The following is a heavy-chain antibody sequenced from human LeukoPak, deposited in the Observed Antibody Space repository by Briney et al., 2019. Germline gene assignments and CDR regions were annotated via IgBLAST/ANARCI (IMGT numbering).Heavy chain of an antibody. CDR1: GYTFTTYY. Sequence: GASVKVSCKASGYTFTTYYMHWVRQAPGQGLEWMGIINPSGGTTSYAQKFQGRVTMTRDTSTRTVYMDLSSLRSEDTAVYYCARAIGIAVAGSPEYFQHWGQGTLVTVSS. D-gene: IGHD6-19*01. CDR2: INPSGGTT. CDR3: ARAIGIAVAGSPEYFQH. V-gene: IGHV1-46*01. J-gene: IGHJ1*01.